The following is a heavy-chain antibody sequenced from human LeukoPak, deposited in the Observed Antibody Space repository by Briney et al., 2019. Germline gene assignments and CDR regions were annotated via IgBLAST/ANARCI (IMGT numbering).Heavy chain of an antibody. J-gene: IGHJ6*02. CDR3: ARALDYYDSSGYYYLHYYGMDV. V-gene: IGHV4-59*01. CDR1: GGSISSYY. D-gene: IGHD3-22*01. Sequence: SETLSLTCTVSGGSISSYYWSWIRQPPGKGLEWIGYIYYSGSTNYNPSLKSRVTISVDTSKNQFSLKLSSVTAADTAVHYCARALDYYDSSGYYYLHYYGMDVWGQGTTVTVSS. CDR2: IYYSGST.